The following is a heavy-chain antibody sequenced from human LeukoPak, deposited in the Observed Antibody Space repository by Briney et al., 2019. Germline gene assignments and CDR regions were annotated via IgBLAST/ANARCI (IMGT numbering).Heavy chain of an antibody. J-gene: IGHJ4*02. CDR1: GFTFSSYA. CDR3: AREVYSSYDY. D-gene: IGHD6-19*01. Sequence: GGSLRLSSAASGFTFSSYAMHWVRQAPGKGLEWVAVISYDGSNKYYADSVKGRFTISRDNSKTTLYLQMNSLRAEDTAVYYCAREVYSSYDYWGQGTLVTVSS. CDR2: ISYDGSNK. V-gene: IGHV3-30*04.